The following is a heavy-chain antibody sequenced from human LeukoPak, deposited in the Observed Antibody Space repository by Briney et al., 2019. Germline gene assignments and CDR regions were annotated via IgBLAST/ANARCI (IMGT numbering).Heavy chain of an antibody. D-gene: IGHD3-10*01. CDR2: TSSGGSTI. CDR1: GFTFSSYG. Sequence: TGGSLRLSCAASGFTFSSYGMNWVRQAPGKGLEWVSYTSSGGSTIYYADSVKGRFTISRDNAKNSLYLQMNTLSAEDTAVYYCARDPLGYYYGSGTHYFDFWGQGTLVTVSS. J-gene: IGHJ4*02. V-gene: IGHV3-48*04. CDR3: ARDPLGYYYGSGTHYFDF.